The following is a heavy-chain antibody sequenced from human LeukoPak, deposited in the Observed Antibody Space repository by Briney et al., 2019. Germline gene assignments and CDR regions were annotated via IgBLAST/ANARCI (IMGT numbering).Heavy chain of an antibody. D-gene: IGHD3-16*01. CDR2: ISGSGGST. Sequence: GGSLRLSCAASGFTFSSYALSWVRQAPGKGLEWVSAISGSGGSTYYADSVKGRFTISRDNSMNTLYLQMNSLRAEDTAVYYCARDLGVGRCYWGQGTLVTVSS. V-gene: IGHV3-23*01. CDR3: ARDLGVGRCY. CDR1: GFTFSSYA. J-gene: IGHJ4*02.